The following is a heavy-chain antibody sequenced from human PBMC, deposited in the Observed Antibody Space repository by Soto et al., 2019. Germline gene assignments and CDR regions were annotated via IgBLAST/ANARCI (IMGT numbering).Heavy chain of an antibody. CDR2: ISGYNGET. D-gene: IGHD6-13*01. Sequence: QVPLVQSGAEVKKPGASVKVSCKASGYTFSNYGINWVRQAPGQGPEWMGWISGYNGETKYSQSLHGRATMTTDTSTSTAYMELRSLRSDDTAVYYCARGGSSWSAEYYQHWGQGTLVIVSS. CDR1: GYTFSNYG. J-gene: IGHJ1*01. V-gene: IGHV1-18*01. CDR3: ARGGSSWSAEYYQH.